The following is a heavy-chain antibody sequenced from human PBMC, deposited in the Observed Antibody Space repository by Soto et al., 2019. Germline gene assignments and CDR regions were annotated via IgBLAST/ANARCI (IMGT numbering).Heavy chain of an antibody. CDR2: IYYSGST. J-gene: IGHJ4*02. D-gene: IGHD6-13*01. CDR1: GGSISSSSYY. CDR3: ALSKLVRFSLVDPFDY. V-gene: IGHV4-39*01. Sequence: QLQLQESGPGLVKPSETLSLTCTVSGGSISSSSYYWGWIRQPPGKGLEWIGSIYYSGSTYYNPSLKSRVTISVDTSKNQFSLKLSSVTAADTAVYYCALSKLVRFSLVDPFDYWGQGTLVTVSS.